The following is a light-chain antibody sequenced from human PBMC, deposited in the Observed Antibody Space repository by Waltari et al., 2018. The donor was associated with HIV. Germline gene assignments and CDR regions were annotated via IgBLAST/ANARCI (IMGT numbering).Light chain of an antibody. V-gene: IGLV3-25*03. J-gene: IGLJ1*01. CDR1: ALSMRS. CDR2: RDN. CDR3: QVADSSGTYV. Sequence: SYDLTQPPPVSVSPGQTARITCSGDALSMRSVYWYPRKPGQAPVMLIYRDNERPSGIPERFSGSSSETTVTLSISGVQAEDEADYYCQVADSSGTYVFGTGTKVTVL.